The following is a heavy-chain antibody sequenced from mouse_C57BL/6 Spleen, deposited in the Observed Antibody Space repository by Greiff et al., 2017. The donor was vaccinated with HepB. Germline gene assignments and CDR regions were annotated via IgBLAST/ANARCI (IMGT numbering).Heavy chain of an antibody. V-gene: IGHV1-39*01. CDR3: ARGVDSSGFFFAY. CDR1: GYSFTDYN. J-gene: IGHJ3*01. Sequence: EVKVVESGPELVKPGASVKISCKASGYSFTDYNMNWVKQSNGKSLEWIGVINPNYGTTSYNQKFKGKATLTVDQSSSTAYMQLNSLTSEDSAVYYCARGVDSSGFFFAYWGQGTLVTVSA. CDR2: INPNYGTT. D-gene: IGHD3-2*02.